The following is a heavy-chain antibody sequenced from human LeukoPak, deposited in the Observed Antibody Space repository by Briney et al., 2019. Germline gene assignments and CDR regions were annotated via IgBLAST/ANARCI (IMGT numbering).Heavy chain of an antibody. Sequence: GGSLRLSCAASGFTFSSYAMSWVRQAPGKGLEWVSAISGSGGSTYYADSVKGRFTISRDNSKNTLYLQMNSLRAGDTAVYYCAKSMVRGPSGYGMDVWGQGTTVTVSS. CDR2: ISGSGGST. CDR3: AKSMVRGPSGYGMDV. D-gene: IGHD3-10*01. J-gene: IGHJ6*02. V-gene: IGHV3-23*01. CDR1: GFTFSSYA.